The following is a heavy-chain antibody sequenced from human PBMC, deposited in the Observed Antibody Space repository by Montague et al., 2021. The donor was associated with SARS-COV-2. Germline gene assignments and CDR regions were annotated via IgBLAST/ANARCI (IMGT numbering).Heavy chain of an antibody. V-gene: IGHV4-59*08. J-gene: IGHJ4*02. CDR3: ARWGGGVAVRSSTYYFDY. D-gene: IGHD6-19*01. CDR2: VYYSGST. CDR1: GGSFTDYY. Sequence: SETLSLTCTVSGGSFTDYYWSWIRQPPGKGLEWIGYVYYSGSTNYNPSLKSRVTISVDTSKNQFSLKLTSVTAADTGVYYCARWGGGVAVRSSTYYFDYWGQGTLVTVSS.